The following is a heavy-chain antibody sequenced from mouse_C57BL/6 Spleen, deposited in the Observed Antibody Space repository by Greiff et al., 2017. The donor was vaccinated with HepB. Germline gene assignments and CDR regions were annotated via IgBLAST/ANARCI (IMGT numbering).Heavy chain of an antibody. CDR3: ATYGNDGYVDD. V-gene: IGHV14-3*01. CDR2: IDPANGHT. CDR1: GFNIRNTH. Sequence: EVQLQQSVAELVRPGASVKLSCTASGFNIRNTHIHWLKQRPEQGLEWIGRIDPANGHTKYAPKFQGKATMITDTSSNTAYLQLSSLASEDTAVCDSATYGNDGYVDDWGTGTTVTVSS. J-gene: IGHJ1*03. D-gene: IGHD2-14*01.